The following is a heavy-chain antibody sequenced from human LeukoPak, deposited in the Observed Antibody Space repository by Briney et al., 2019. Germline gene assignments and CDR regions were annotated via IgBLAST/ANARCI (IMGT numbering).Heavy chain of an antibody. D-gene: IGHD3-22*01. CDR2: LYSDGTT. CDR3: ARAAYDSNGYTANHDY. Sequence: GGSLRLSCAASGFIVSSNYMSWVRQAPGKGLEWVSVLYSDGTTYYADSVKGRFTISRDNSKNTLYLQMNNLRAEDTAVYYCARAAYDSNGYTANHDYWGQGALVTVSS. V-gene: IGHV3-53*01. CDR1: GFIVSSNY. J-gene: IGHJ4*02.